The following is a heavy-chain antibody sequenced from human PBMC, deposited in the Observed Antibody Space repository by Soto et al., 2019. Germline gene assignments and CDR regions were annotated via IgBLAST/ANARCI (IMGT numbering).Heavy chain of an antibody. CDR3: AKCKYTMREPLDP. D-gene: IGHD1-26*01. CDR1: GFTFNSYA. V-gene: IGHV3-23*01. CDR2: ISASGGST. J-gene: IGHJ5*02. Sequence: PGGSLRLSCAASGFTFNSYAMSWVRQAPGKGLEWVSVISASGGSTYYADSVKGRFTISRDNSKNTVYLRMNSLRAEDTAIYYCAKCKYTMREPLDPWGQGTLVTVSS.